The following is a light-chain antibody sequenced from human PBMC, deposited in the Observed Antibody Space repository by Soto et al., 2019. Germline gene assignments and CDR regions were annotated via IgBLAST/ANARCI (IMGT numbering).Light chain of an antibody. V-gene: IGKV3-15*01. J-gene: IGKJ4*01. CDR2: GAS. CDR3: QQYNDWPLT. CDR1: QSISRT. Sequence: EILMTQSPATLSVSPGEGLTLSCRASQSISRTLAWYQQRPGQAPRLLIYGASSRATGVPARFSGSGSGTELTLTISSLQSEDFAVYYCQQYNDWPLTFGGRTKVEIK.